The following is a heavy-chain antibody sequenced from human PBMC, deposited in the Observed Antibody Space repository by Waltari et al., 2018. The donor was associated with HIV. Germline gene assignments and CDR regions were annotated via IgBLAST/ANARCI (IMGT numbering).Heavy chain of an antibody. D-gene: IGHD1-26*01. Sequence: QVQLQQWGAGLLKPSETLSLTCAVYGGSFSGYYWSWIRQPPGKGLEWIGEINHSGSTNYNPSRKSRVTISVDTSKNQFSLKLSSVTAADTAVYYCAKGPIVGAGGYFQHWGQGTLVTVSS. CDR1: GGSFSGYY. J-gene: IGHJ1*01. CDR2: INHSGST. CDR3: AKGPIVGAGGYFQH. V-gene: IGHV4-34*01.